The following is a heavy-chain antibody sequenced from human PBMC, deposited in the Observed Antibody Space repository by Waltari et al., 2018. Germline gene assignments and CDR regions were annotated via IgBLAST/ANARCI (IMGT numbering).Heavy chain of an antibody. CDR1: GGSFSGYY. V-gene: IGHV4-34*02. Sequence: QVQLQQWRAGLLSPSETLSLTCAVHGGSFSGYYWTWIRQPPGKGLEWIGEINHSGSTNYNPSLKSRVTISIDTPRNQFSLKLSSVTAADTAVYYCARGRGYSVVVRGVDTGFCWFDPWGQGTLVTVSS. J-gene: IGHJ5*02. CDR2: INHSGST. D-gene: IGHD3-10*01. CDR3: ARGRGYSVVVRGVDTGFCWFDP.